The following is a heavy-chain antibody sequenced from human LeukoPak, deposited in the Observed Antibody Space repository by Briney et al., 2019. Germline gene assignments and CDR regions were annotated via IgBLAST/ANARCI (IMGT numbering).Heavy chain of an antibody. CDR1: GGTFSSYA. CDR2: IIPIFGTA. J-gene: IGHJ4*02. D-gene: IGHD2-21*02. V-gene: IGHV1-69*05. CDR3: ARVTAFPRGYFDY. Sequence: SVKVSCKASGGTFSSYAISWVRQAPGQGLEWMGGIIPIFGTANYAQKFQGRVTITTDESTSTAYMELSSLRSEDTAVHYCARVTAFPRGYFDYWGQGTLVTVSS.